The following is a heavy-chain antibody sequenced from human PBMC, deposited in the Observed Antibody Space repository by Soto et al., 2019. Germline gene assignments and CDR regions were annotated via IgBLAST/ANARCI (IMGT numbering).Heavy chain of an antibody. J-gene: IGHJ4*02. D-gene: IGHD3-3*01. V-gene: IGHV3-23*01. CDR3: ARWSYLDY. CDR1: GFSFGSYA. Sequence: GCLRLPCLASGFSFGSYALTWVRQAPGKGLEWVSTISGSDGKTFYADAVKVRFSISRDISQSTLYLQMNSLRADDTAIYYCARWSYLDYWGQGTRVTVSS. CDR2: ISGSDGKT.